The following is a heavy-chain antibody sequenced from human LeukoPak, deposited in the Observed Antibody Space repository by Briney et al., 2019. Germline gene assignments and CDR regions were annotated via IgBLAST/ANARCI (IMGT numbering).Heavy chain of an antibody. Sequence: SETLSLTCAVSGGSISSSSYYWGWIRQPPGKGLEWIGSIYYSGSTYYNPSLKSRVTISVDTSKNQFSLKLSSVTAADTAVYYCARALELSENWFDPWGQGTLVTVSS. CDR2: IYYSGST. CDR3: ARALELSENWFDP. V-gene: IGHV4-39*07. J-gene: IGHJ5*02. D-gene: IGHD1-7*01. CDR1: GGSISSSSYY.